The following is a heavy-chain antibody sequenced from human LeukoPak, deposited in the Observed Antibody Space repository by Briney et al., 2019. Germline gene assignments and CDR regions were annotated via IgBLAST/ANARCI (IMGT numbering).Heavy chain of an antibody. D-gene: IGHD2-15*01. Sequence: ASVKVACKASGYTFNSYGISCVRQAPGQGLEWMGWISAYNGNTNYAQKLQGRVTMTTDTSTSTAYMELRSLRSDDTAVYYCARDHPPKYCSGGSCYFDYWGQGTLVTVSS. CDR1: GYTFNSYG. CDR3: ARDHPPKYCSGGSCYFDY. V-gene: IGHV1-18*01. CDR2: ISAYNGNT. J-gene: IGHJ4*02.